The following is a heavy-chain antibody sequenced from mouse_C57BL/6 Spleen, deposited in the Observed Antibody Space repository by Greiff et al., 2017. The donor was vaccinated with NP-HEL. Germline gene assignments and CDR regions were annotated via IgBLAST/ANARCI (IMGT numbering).Heavy chain of an antibody. CDR2: INPSSGYT. V-gene: IGHV1-4*01. Sequence: QVQLQQSGAELARPGASVKMSCKASGYTFTSYTMHWVKQRPGQGLEWIGYINPSSGYTKYNQKFKDKATLTADKSSSTAYMQLSSLTSEYSAVYYCARSPPYDDRAWFAYWGQGTLVTVSA. CDR1: GYTFTSYT. D-gene: IGHD2-3*01. J-gene: IGHJ3*01. CDR3: ARSPPYDDRAWFAY.